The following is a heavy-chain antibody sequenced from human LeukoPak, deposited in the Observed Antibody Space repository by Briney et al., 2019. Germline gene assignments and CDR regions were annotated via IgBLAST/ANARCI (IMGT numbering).Heavy chain of an antibody. CDR3: ANKLEDYYDSSGYYLDY. J-gene: IGHJ4*02. CDR2: ISGSGGST. Sequence: GGSLRLSCAASGFPFSSYAMSWVRQAPGKGLEWVSAISGSGGSTYYADSVKGRFTISRDNSKNTLYLQMNSLRAEDTAVYYCANKLEDYYDSSGYYLDYWGQGTLVTVSS. CDR1: GFPFSSYA. D-gene: IGHD3-22*01. V-gene: IGHV3-23*01.